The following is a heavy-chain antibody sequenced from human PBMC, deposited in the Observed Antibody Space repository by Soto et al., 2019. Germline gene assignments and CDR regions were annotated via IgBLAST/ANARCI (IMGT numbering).Heavy chain of an antibody. Sequence: QEQLVQSGAEVKKPGASVKVSCKASGYTFTSYVIHWVRQAPGQGLEWMGIINPSGGSSSYAQQFQGRVTMTSDPSTSTVYMELSSLRSEDTAVYYCARVVRDFWSGSANYNWFDPWGQGTLVTVSS. CDR2: INPSGGSS. CDR1: GYTFTSYV. D-gene: IGHD3-3*01. CDR3: ARVVRDFWSGSANYNWFDP. V-gene: IGHV1-46*01. J-gene: IGHJ5*02.